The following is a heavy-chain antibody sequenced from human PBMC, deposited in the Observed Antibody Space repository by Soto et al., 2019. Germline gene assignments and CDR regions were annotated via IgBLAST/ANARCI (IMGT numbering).Heavy chain of an antibody. D-gene: IGHD6-13*01. V-gene: IGHV1-18*01. CDR1: GYPFTSYV. J-gene: IGHJ4*02. CDR3: ARDRVIAAAGTPDFDY. Sequence: GASLKVSCKASGYPFTSYVISWVRQAPGQGLEWMGWISAYNGNTNYAQKLQGRVTMTTDTSTSTAYMELRSLRSDDTAVYYCARDRVIAAAGTPDFDYWGQGTLVTVSS. CDR2: ISAYNGNT.